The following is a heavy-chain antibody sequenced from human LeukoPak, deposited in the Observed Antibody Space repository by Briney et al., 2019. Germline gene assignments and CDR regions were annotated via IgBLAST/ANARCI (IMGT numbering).Heavy chain of an antibody. CDR3: ARDYSGWYVFDY. V-gene: IGHV3-30*01. CDR2: ISWDGNIQ. CDR1: GFTFRSHA. D-gene: IGHD6-19*01. Sequence: GGSLRLSCAASGFTFRSHAIQWVRQAPGKGLEWVVFISWDGNIQYYAESVKGRFTLSRDNSKNTVYLQMNSLRFEDTAVYHCARDYSGWYVFDYWGQGTLVAVSP. J-gene: IGHJ4*02.